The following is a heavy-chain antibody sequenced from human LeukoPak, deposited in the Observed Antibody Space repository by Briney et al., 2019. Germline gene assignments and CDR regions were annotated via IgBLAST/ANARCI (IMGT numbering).Heavy chain of an antibody. CDR2: IYHTGNI. V-gene: IGHV4-61*10. CDR1: GGSISSGSYY. D-gene: IGHD6-19*01. J-gene: IGHJ4*02. CDR3: ARFGSGWWYNDY. Sequence: PSQTLSLTCTVSGGSISSGSYYWSWIRQPAGKGLEWIGYIYHTGNIKYNPSLNSRVTISIDTSKNQFSLKLSSVTAADTAVYYCARFGSGWWYNDYWGQGTLVTVSS.